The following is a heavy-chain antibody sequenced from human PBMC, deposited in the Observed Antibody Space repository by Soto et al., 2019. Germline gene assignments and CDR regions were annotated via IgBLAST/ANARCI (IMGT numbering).Heavy chain of an antibody. J-gene: IGHJ6*02. CDR3: ARDSSSSSYYYYGMDV. Sequence: EVQLVESGGGLVQPGGSLRLSCAASGFTFSSYEMNWVRQAPGKGLEWVSYISSSGSTIYYADAVKGRFTISRDNAKNSLYLQMICLRAEDTAVYYCARDSSSSSYYYYGMDVWGQGSTVTVSS. CDR1: GFTFSSYE. CDR2: ISSSGSTI. V-gene: IGHV3-48*03. D-gene: IGHD6-6*01.